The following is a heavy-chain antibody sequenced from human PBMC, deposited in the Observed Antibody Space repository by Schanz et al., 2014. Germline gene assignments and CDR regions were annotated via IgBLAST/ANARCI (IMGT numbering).Heavy chain of an antibody. J-gene: IGHJ4*02. CDR1: GFTFSNHA. CDR2: ISGRGGRT. V-gene: IGHV3-23*04. D-gene: IGHD4-17*01. CDR3: AKDCPSDYGDHCFDF. Sequence: EVQLVESGGGLVQPGGSLRLSCETSGFTFSNHAMSWVRQAPGKGLEWVSAISGRGGRTYYADSVKGRFTISRDNSKTTLYLQMNRLRAEDTAVYYCAKDCPSDYGDHCFDFWGQGTLVTVSS.